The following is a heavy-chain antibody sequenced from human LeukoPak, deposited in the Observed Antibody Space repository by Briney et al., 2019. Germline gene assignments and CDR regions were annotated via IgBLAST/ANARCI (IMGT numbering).Heavy chain of an antibody. J-gene: IGHJ3*02. CDR3: ARDSPDYYDSSVNKDAFDI. V-gene: IGHV1-18*01. Sequence: ASVKVSCKASGYTFTSYDINWVRQATGQGPEWMGWTSSYNGNTNYAQKLQGRVTMTTDTSTSTAYMELRSLRSDDTAVYYCARDSPDYYDSSVNKDAFDIWGQGTMVTVSS. D-gene: IGHD3-22*01. CDR1: GYTFTSYD. CDR2: TSSYNGNT.